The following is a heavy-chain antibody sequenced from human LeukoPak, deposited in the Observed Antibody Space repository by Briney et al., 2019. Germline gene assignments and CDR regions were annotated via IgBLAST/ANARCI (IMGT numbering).Heavy chain of an antibody. CDR3: ARIDYGDYVGYFDY. CDR1: GFTVSSNY. J-gene: IGHJ4*02. CDR2: IYSGGGT. V-gene: IGHV3-53*05. D-gene: IGHD4-17*01. Sequence: GGSLRLSCAASGFTVSSNYMTWVRQAPGKGLEWVSVIYSGGGTLYADSVKGRFTISRDKSKNTVYLQMNSLRAEDTAVYYCARIDYGDYVGYFDYWGQGTLVTVSS.